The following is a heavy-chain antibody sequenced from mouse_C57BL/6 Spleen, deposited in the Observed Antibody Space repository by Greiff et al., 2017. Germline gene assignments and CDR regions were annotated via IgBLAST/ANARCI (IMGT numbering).Heavy chain of an antibody. CDR2: IYPGSGST. V-gene: IGHV1-55*01. Sequence: QVQLQQPGAELVKPGASVKMSCKASGYTFTSYWITWVKQRPGQGLEWIGDIYPGSGSTNYNEKFKSKATLTVATSSSTAYMQLSSLTSEDSAVYYCARSAYYGSSGGYWGQGTTLTVSS. CDR3: ARSAYYGSSGGY. CDR1: GYTFTSYW. J-gene: IGHJ2*01. D-gene: IGHD1-1*01.